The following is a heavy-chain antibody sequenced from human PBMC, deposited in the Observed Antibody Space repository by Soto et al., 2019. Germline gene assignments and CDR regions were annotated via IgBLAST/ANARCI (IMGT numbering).Heavy chain of an antibody. CDR1: GFTFSSHS. CDR3: ARDLCSSTSCDSYWFDP. CDR2: ISSSSSTI. J-gene: IGHJ5*02. Sequence: GGSLRLSCAASGFTFSSHSMNWVRQAPGKGLEWVSYISSSSSTIYYADSVKGRFTISRDNAKNSLYLQMNSLRAEDTAVYYCARDLCSSTSCDSYWFDPWGQGTLVTVSS. V-gene: IGHV3-48*01. D-gene: IGHD2-2*01.